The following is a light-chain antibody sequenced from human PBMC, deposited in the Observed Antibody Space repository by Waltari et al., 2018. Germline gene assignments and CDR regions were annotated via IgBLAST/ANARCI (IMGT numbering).Light chain of an antibody. J-gene: IGKJ2*01. CDR2: WAS. CDR3: QEYYGTPPDT. CDR1: QIVLYSSNNKNY. V-gene: IGKV4-1*01. Sequence: DIVMTQSPDSLAVSLGERATINCKASQIVLYSSNNKNYLAWYQQKPGQPPKLLIYWASTRESGVPDRFSGSGSGTDFTLTISSLQAEDVAVYYCQEYYGTPPDTFGQGTKLEIK.